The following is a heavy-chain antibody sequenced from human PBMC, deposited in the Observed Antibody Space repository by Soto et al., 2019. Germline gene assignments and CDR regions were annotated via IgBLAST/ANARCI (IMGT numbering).Heavy chain of an antibody. D-gene: IGHD3-16*01. J-gene: IGHJ6*02. CDR2: INAYNGNT. Sequence: QVQLVQSGAEVKNPGASVKVSCKASGYSFTRYGIGWARQAPGQGLEWMGWINAYNGNTNYAQNLQGRLTLTTDTSTITAYMELRSLRSNDTVIYYCAMVDVYVTPSPQDVWGQGTTVTVSS. CDR1: GYSFTRYG. CDR3: AMVDVYVTPSPQDV. V-gene: IGHV1-18*01.